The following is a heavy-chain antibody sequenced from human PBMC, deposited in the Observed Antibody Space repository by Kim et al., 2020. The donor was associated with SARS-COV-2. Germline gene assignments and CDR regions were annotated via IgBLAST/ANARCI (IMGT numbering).Heavy chain of an antibody. CDR1: GFIVSSNY. D-gene: IGHD5-12*01. J-gene: IGHJ5*02. V-gene: IGHV3-66*01. CDR3: ARGPWGWLQT. CDR2: IYSGGST. Sequence: GGSLRLSCAASGFIVSSNYMSWVRQAPGKGLECVSVIYSGGSTYYADSVKGRFTISRDNSKNTLYLQMNSLRAEDTAVYYCARGPWGWLQTWGQGTLVTVSS.